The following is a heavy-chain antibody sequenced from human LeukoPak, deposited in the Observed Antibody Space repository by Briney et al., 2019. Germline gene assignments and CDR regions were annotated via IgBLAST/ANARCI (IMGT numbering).Heavy chain of an antibody. V-gene: IGHV3-23*01. J-gene: IGHJ5*02. CDR3: AKSQWLDNWFDP. D-gene: IGHD6-19*01. CDR1: GFTFSSYA. CDR2: ISGSGTST. Sequence: GGSLRLSCEASGFTFSSYAMNWVRQAPGKGLEWVSAISGSGTSTYYADSVKGRFTISRDNFKNTLYLQMNSLRADDTAVYYCAKSQWLDNWFDPWGQGTLVTVSS.